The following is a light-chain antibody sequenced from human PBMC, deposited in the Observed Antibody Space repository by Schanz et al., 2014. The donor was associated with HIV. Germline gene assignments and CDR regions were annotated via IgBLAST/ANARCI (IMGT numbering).Light chain of an antibody. J-gene: IGLJ3*02. V-gene: IGLV1-44*01. Sequence: QSVLTQPPSVSGTPGQRVTILCSGSSSNIGINTVNWYQHLPGTAPKLLMYANMERPSGVPDRFSGSKSGTSASLAISGLQSEDESDYYCATWDDSLNGWVFGGGTKLPS. CDR1: SSNIGINT. CDR3: ATWDDSLNGWV. CDR2: ANM.